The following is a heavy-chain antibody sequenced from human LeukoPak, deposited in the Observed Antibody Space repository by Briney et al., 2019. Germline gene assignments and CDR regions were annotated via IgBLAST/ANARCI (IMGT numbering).Heavy chain of an antibody. V-gene: IGHV3-9*01. CDR1: GFTFDDYA. CDR2: ISWNSGSI. J-gene: IGHJ4*02. D-gene: IGHD4-17*01. CDR3: ASIDYGAIDY. Sequence: PGGSLRLSCAASGFTFDDYAMHWVRQAPGKGLEWVSGISWNSGSIGCADSVKGRFTISRDNAKNSLYLQMDSLRAEDTAVYYCASIDYGAIDYWGQGTLVTVSS.